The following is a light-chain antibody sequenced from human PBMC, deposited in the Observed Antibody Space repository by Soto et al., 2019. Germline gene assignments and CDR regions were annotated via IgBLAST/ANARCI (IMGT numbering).Light chain of an antibody. J-gene: IGLJ3*02. CDR2: NDN. CDR3: AAWEGSLNVVV. V-gene: IGLV1-44*01. Sequence: QSVLTQPSSASGTPGQTVTISCSGTSSNIGTNTVNWYRQVPGTAPKLLIFNDNVRPSGVPGRFSGSRSGTSASLAISGLQSEDEADYYCAAWEGSLNVVVLGGGTKLTVL. CDR1: SSNIGTNT.